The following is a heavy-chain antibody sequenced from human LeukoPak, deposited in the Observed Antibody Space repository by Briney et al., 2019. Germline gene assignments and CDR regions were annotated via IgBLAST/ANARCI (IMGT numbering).Heavy chain of an antibody. CDR2: INHSGST. CDR1: GGSFSGYY. Sequence: SETLSLTCAVYGGSFSGYYWSWIRQPPGKGLEWIGEINHSGSTNYNPSLKSRVTISVDTSKNQSSLKLSSVTAADTAVYYCARAPRYYFDYWGQGTLVTVSS. D-gene: IGHD3-16*02. V-gene: IGHV4-34*01. J-gene: IGHJ4*02. CDR3: ARAPRYYFDY.